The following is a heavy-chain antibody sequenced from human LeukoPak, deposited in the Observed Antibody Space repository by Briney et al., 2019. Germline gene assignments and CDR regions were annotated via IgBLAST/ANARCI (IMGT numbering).Heavy chain of an antibody. CDR2: IYYSGSA. D-gene: IGHD1-26*01. J-gene: IGHJ3*02. CDR1: GFTFSNYG. V-gene: IGHV4-59*01. CDR3: ARDQSGSHKYHAFDI. Sequence: GSLRLSCAASGFTFSNYGMSWVRQPPGKGLEWIGSIYYSGSANCNPSLKSRVTISVDTSNNQFSLRLTSVTAADTAVYYCARDQSGSHKYHAFDIWGQGTMVSVSS.